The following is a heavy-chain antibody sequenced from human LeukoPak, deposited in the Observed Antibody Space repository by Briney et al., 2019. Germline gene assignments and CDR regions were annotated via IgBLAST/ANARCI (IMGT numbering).Heavy chain of an antibody. CDR3: ARGQKYTSGYTVTELGSRYFDY. J-gene: IGHJ4*02. D-gene: IGHD5-18*01. Sequence: SETLSLTCTVSGGSISSSGYYWAWIRQAPGMGLDWIGCIYYSGPTPYNPSLKRRVTISVDTSKNQFSLRLTSVTAADTAVYYWARGQKYTSGYTVTELGSRYFDYGGQGTLVTVSS. V-gene: IGHV4-39*07. CDR1: GGSISSSGYY. CDR2: IYYSGPT.